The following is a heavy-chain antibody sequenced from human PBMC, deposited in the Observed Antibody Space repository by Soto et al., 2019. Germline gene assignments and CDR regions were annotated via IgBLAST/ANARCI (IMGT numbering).Heavy chain of an antibody. CDR1: GYSISSGYY. V-gene: IGHV4-38-2*01. CDR2: IYHSGST. CDR3: ARNESSGGDFDY. J-gene: IGHJ4*02. D-gene: IGHD6-19*01. Sequence: SETLSLTCAVSGYSISSGYYWGWIRQPPGKGLEWIGSIYHSGSTYYNPSLKSRVTISVDTSKNQFSLKLSSVTAADTAVYYCARNESSGGDFDYWGQGTLVTVSS.